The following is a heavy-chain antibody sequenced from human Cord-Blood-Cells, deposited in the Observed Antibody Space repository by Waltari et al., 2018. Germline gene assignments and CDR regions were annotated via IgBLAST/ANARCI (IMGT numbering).Heavy chain of an antibody. CDR1: GYTFTSYG. D-gene: IGHD2-2*02. CDR3: ARVRGYCSSTSCYKGFDYYYYMDV. V-gene: IGHV1-18*04. J-gene: IGHJ6*03. CDR2: ISAYNGNT. Sequence: QVQLVQSGAEVKKPGASVKVSCTASGYTFTSYGISWVRQAPGQGLEWMGWISAYNGNTNYAQKLQGRVTMTTDTSTSTAYMELRSLRSDDTAVYYCARVRGYCSSTSCYKGFDYYYYMDVWGKGTTVTVSS.